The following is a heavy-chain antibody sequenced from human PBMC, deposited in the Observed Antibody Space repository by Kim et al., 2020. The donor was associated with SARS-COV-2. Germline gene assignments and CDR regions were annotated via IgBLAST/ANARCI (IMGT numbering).Heavy chain of an antibody. V-gene: IGHV3-23*01. CDR3: AKRFRYYYDSSGYYPGAFDI. CDR1: GFTFSSYA. CDR2: ISGSGGST. D-gene: IGHD3-22*01. Sequence: GGSLRLSCAASGFTFSSYAMSWVRQAPGKGLEWVSAISGSGGSTYYADSVKGRFTISRDNSKNTLYLQMNSLRAEDTAVYYCAKRFRYYYDSSGYYPGAFDIWGQGTMVTVSS. J-gene: IGHJ3*02.